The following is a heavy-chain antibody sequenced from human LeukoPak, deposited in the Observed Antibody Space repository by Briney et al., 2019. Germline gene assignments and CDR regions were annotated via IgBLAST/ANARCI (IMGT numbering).Heavy chain of an antibody. CDR3: AKDFYDSSGSRYDY. Sequence: GGSLRLSCTASGFTFSSYAMSWVRQAPGVGLEWVSAIDGGGGRTWHADSVRGRFTISRDNSKNTLFMQMNSLRAEDTAVYYCAKDFYDSSGSRYDYWGQGTLVTVSS. J-gene: IGHJ4*02. CDR1: GFTFSSYA. V-gene: IGHV3-23*01. CDR2: IDGGGGRT. D-gene: IGHD3-22*01.